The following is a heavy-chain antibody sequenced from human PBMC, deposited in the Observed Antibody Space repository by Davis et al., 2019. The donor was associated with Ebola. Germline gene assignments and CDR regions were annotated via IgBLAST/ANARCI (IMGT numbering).Heavy chain of an antibody. D-gene: IGHD3-10*01. CDR3: AKDSYVGSGGYYYYGMDV. CDR1: VITFSSYA. J-gene: IGHJ6*02. Sequence: GGSLRLSCADSVITFSSYAMTWVRQAPGKGLEWVSAISGSGGNTYYADSVKGRFTISRDNSKNTLYLQMNSLRAEDTAVYYCAKDSYVGSGGYYYYGMDVWGQGTTVTVSS. CDR2: ISGSGGNT. V-gene: IGHV3-23*01.